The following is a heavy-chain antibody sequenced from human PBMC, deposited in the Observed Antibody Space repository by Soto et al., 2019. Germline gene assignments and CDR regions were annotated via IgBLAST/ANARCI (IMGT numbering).Heavy chain of an antibody. J-gene: IGHJ6*02. D-gene: IGHD3-22*01. CDR1: GGTFSSYA. CDR3: ARDRNLNYYDSSGYYYSSGMDV. V-gene: IGHV1-69*13. CDR2: IIPIFGTA. Sequence: SVKVSCKASGGTFSSYAISWVRQAPGQGLEWMGGIIPIFGTANYAQKFQGRVTITADESTSTAYMELSSLRSEDTAVYYCARDRNLNYYDSSGYYYSSGMDVWGQGTTVTVSS.